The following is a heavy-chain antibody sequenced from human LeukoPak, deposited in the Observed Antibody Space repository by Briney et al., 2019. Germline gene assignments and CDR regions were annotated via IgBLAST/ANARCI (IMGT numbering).Heavy chain of an antibody. CDR1: GGSFSGYY. CDR2: INHSGST. D-gene: IGHD3-3*01. J-gene: IGHJ5*02. Sequence: PSETLSLTCAVYGGSFSGYYWSWIRQPPGKGLEWIGEINHSGSTNYNPSLKSRVTISVDTSKNQFSLKLSSVTAADTAVYYCARGSGYYDFWSGYTNWFDPWGQGTLVTVSS. CDR3: ARGSGYYDFWSGYTNWFDP. V-gene: IGHV4-34*01.